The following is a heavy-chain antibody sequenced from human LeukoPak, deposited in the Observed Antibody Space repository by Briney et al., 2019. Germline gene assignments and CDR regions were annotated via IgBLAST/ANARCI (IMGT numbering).Heavy chain of an antibody. CDR1: GGSISSYY. Sequence: PSETLSLTCTVSGGSISSYYWSWIRQPAGKGLEWIGRIYTSGSTNYNPSLKSRVTMSVDTSKNQFSPKLSSVTAADTAVYYCARDSGIFQNKRYYYYGMDVWGQGITVTVSS. V-gene: IGHV4-4*07. D-gene: IGHD3-10*01. CDR3: ARDSGIFQNKRYYYYGMDV. J-gene: IGHJ6*02. CDR2: IYTSGST.